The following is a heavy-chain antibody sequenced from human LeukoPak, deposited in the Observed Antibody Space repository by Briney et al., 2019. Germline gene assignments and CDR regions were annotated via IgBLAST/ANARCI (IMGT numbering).Heavy chain of an antibody. V-gene: IGHV4-59*08. CDR1: GGSISRYF. CDR3: ASHGKQWLVLYFDY. Sequence: SETLSLTCTVSGGSISRYFWTWIRLPPTKGLEWIGYISSSGSTSYNPSLTSRVTISIDTSKNHFSLKLSSVTAADTAVYYCASHGKQWLVLYFDYWGQGTLVTVSS. J-gene: IGHJ4*02. CDR2: ISSSGST. D-gene: IGHD6-19*01.